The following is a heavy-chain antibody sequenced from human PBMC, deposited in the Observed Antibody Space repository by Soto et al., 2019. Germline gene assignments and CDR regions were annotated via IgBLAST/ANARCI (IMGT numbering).Heavy chain of an antibody. CDR1: GFSFSDYY. Sequence: PGGSLRLSCVGSGFSFSDYYMSWIRQTPGKGLECVSYISDNSRTTHYAGSVEGRFTISRDNAKESLYLQMNSLRAEDTAIYYCARDLGTDVVPSWGQGTLVTVSS. CDR3: ARDLGTDVVPS. D-gene: IGHD2-21*01. CDR2: ISDNSRTT. V-gene: IGHV3-11*01. J-gene: IGHJ5*02.